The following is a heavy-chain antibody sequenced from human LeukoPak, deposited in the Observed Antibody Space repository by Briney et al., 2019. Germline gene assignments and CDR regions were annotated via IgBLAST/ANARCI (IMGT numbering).Heavy chain of an antibody. CDR1: GGSISSSGYY. Sequence: SETLSLTCTVSGGSISSSGYYWDWSRQPPGKGLEWIGSISYSGSPYYNPSLKSRVTISVDMSKNQFSMKLTSVTAADRGVYYCERGGGIAVADSWGQGTLVTVSS. CDR2: ISYSGSP. CDR3: ERGGGIAVADS. V-gene: IGHV4-39*01. D-gene: IGHD6-19*01. J-gene: IGHJ4*02.